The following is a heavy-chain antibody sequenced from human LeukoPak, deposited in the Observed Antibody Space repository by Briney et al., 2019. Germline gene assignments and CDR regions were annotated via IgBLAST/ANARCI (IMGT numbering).Heavy chain of an antibody. Sequence: PGGSLRLSCAASGFTFSDYYMSWIRQAPGKGLEWVSYISSSGSTIYYADSVKGRFTISSDNAKNSLYLQMNSLRAEDTAVYYCAKPLGIYSGSDSGDYWGQGTLVTVSS. J-gene: IGHJ4*02. CDR2: ISSSGSTI. V-gene: IGHV3-11*01. CDR1: GFTFSDYY. D-gene: IGHD5-12*01. CDR3: AKPLGIYSGSDSGDY.